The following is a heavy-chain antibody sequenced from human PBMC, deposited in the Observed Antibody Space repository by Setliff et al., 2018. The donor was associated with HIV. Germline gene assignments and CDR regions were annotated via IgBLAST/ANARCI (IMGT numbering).Heavy chain of an antibody. J-gene: IGHJ6*03. CDR2: ISFDGTKT. V-gene: IGHV3-30*07. Sequence: GESLKISCVASGFTFSTFAMNWVRQAPGKGLEWVSVISFDGTKTSYADSVKDRFTISRDNSKNTLYLQMSSLRAEDTAVYYCARDPSAGANLYYYVDVWGKGTTVTVSS. CDR1: GFTFSTFA. CDR3: ARDPSAGANLYYYVDV. D-gene: IGHD1-26*01.